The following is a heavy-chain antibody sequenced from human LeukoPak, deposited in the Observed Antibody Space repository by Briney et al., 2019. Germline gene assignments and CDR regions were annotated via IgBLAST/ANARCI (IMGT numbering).Heavy chain of an antibody. CDR1: GFTFSNYE. V-gene: IGHV4-34*01. D-gene: IGHD3-10*01. CDR2: INHSGNT. Sequence: LRLSCAASGFTFSNYEMNWVRQAPGKGLEWIGEINHSGNTNYNPSLKSRVTISVDTSKNQFSLKLSSVTAADTAMYYCAREDAMGRGVPYYWGQGTLVTVSS. CDR3: AREDAMGRGVPYY. J-gene: IGHJ4*02.